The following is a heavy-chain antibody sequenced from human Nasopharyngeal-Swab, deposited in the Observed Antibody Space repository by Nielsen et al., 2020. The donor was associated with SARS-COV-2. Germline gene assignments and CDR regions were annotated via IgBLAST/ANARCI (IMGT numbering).Heavy chain of an antibody. V-gene: IGHV3-30-3*01. CDR3: ARDLYDFWSGYKYYFDY. Sequence: GESLKLSCAASGFTFSSYAMHWVRQAPGKGLEWVAVISYDGSNKYYADSVKGRFTISRDNSKNTLYLQMNSLRAEDTAVYYCARDLYDFWSGYKYYFDYWGQGTLVTVSS. D-gene: IGHD3-3*01. CDR2: ISYDGSNK. J-gene: IGHJ4*02. CDR1: GFTFSSYA.